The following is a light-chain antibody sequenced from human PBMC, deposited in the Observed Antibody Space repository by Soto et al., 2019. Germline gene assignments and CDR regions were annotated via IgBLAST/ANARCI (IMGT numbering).Light chain of an antibody. CDR2: KAS. Sequence: DIQMTQSPSTLSASVGDRVTITCRASQSINIWLAWYQQKPGQAPTLLIYKASSLERGVPSRFSGSGSGTEFTLTISDLQPDDCATYYCQQHYRYSKTFGQGTKV. V-gene: IGKV1-5*03. CDR1: QSINIW. CDR3: QQHYRYSKT. J-gene: IGKJ1*01.